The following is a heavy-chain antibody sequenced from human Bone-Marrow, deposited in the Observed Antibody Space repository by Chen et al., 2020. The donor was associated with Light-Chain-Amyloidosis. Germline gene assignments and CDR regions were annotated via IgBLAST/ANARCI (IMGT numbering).Heavy chain of an antibody. CDR1: ETSIDAAY. CDR3: ARVQTVTALNY. V-gene: IGHV4-59*01. Sequence: VQLQESGPGLVKPSETLSLTCSVSETSIDAAYWAWIRQPPWKGLEWIGYIFYSGSTTYNPSLKSRVTMSVDTSTNQFSLKLTSLTTADTAVYYCARVQTVTALNYWGQGTMVTVSS. J-gene: IGHJ4*02. CDR2: IFYSGST. D-gene: IGHD2-21*02.